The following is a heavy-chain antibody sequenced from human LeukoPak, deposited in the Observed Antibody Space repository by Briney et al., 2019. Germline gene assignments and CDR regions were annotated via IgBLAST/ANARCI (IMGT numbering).Heavy chain of an antibody. CDR3: ARYASDGWRFDY. V-gene: IGHV4-59*01. Sequence: SETLSLTCTVSGGSISSYYWSWIRHPPGKGLEWIGYIYYNGDTSYNPSLKSRVTISVDTSKNQFSLKLSSVTAADTAVYYCARYASDGWRFDYWGQGTLVTVSS. CDR1: GGSISSYY. J-gene: IGHJ4*02. CDR2: IYYNGDT. D-gene: IGHD5-24*01.